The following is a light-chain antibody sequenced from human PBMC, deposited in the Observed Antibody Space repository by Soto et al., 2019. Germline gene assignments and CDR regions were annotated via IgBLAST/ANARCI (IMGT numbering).Light chain of an antibody. V-gene: IGKV3-20*01. Sequence: EIVDPHSRRIINITPGERATLSCRASQTVRNNYLAWYQQKPGQAPRLLIYDASSRATGIPDRFSGGGSGTDFTLTISRLEPEDFAVYYCQQFSRYSFSFGGGTKVDMK. CDR2: DAS. CDR3: QQFSRYSFS. J-gene: IGKJ4*01. CDR1: QTVRNNY.